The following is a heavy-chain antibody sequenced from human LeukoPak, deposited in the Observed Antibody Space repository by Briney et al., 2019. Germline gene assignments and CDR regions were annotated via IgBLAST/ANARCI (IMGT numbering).Heavy chain of an antibody. V-gene: IGHV1-18*01. D-gene: IGHD2-21*02. CDR3: ARAEYCGGDCYSEGIYFQH. Sequence: ASVKVSCKASGYTFTSYGISWVRQAPGQGLEWMGWISAYNGNTNYAQKLQGRVTMTTDTSTSTAYMELRSLRSDDTAVYYCARAEYCGGDCYSEGIYFQHWGQGTLVTVSS. CDR2: ISAYNGNT. CDR1: GYTFTSYG. J-gene: IGHJ1*01.